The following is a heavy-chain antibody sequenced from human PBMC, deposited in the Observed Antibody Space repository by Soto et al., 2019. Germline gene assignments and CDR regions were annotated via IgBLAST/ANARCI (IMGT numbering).Heavy chain of an antibody. D-gene: IGHD1-26*01. CDR3: AKDGSGSYSWYFDY. CDR1: GFTFSSYG. Sequence: GSLTLSCAASGFTFSSYGMHWVRQAPGKGLEWVAVISYDGSNKYYAHSVKGRFTISRDNSKNTLYLQMNSLRAEDMAVYYCAKDGSGSYSWYFDYWGPGTLVTVFS. CDR2: ISYDGSNK. V-gene: IGHV3-30*18. J-gene: IGHJ4*02.